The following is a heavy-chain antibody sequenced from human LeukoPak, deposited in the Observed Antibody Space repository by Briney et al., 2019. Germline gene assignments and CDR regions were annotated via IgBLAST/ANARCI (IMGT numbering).Heavy chain of an antibody. V-gene: IGHV3-23*01. CDR2: IRDSGSST. J-gene: IGHJ4*02. D-gene: IGHD1-26*01. Sequence: GGSLRLSCAASGFTFDDYAMHWVRQAPGKGLEWVSAIRDSGSSTHYADSVKGRFTTSRDNSKNTLFLQMNSLRAEDTAIYYCAKYGPQDSGSSHFDYWGQGALVTVSS. CDR3: AKYGPQDSGSSHFDY. CDR1: GFTFDDYA.